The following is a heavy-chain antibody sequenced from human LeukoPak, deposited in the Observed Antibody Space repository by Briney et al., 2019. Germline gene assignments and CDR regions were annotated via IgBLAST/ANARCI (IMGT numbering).Heavy chain of an antibody. Sequence: GGSLRLSCAASGFTFSSYAMSWVRQAPGKGLEWVPAISGSGGSTYYANSVKGRFTISRDNSKNTLYLQMNSLRAEDTAVYYCAKPIAVRRYFDYWGQGTLVTVSS. J-gene: IGHJ4*02. V-gene: IGHV3-23*01. CDR3: AKPIAVRRYFDY. D-gene: IGHD3-22*01. CDR1: GFTFSSYA. CDR2: ISGSGGST.